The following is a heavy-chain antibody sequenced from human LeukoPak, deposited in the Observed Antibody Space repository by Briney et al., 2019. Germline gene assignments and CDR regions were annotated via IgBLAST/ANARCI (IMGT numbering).Heavy chain of an antibody. V-gene: IGHV3-7*01. CDR1: GFTFSNYW. D-gene: IGHD4-17*01. Sequence: PGGSLRLSCAVSGFTFSNYWMSWVRQAPGKGLEWVANIKQDGSEKYYVDSVKGRFTISRDNAKNSLYLQMNSLRAEDTAVYYCARTTATDYGDFLYNYYYYMDVWGKGTTVTVSS. CDR2: IKQDGSEK. CDR3: ARTTATDYGDFLYNYYYYMDV. J-gene: IGHJ6*03.